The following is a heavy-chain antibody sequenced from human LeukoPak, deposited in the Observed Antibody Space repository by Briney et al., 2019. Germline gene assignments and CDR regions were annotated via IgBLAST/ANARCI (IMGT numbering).Heavy chain of an antibody. CDR2: INEVGSAT. Sequence: PGGSLRLSCAASGFTFGSYWMHWVRQVPGKGLAWVSRINEVGSATSNADSVKGRFTISRDNAKNALYLQMNSLRAEDTAVYFCAKRGVVIRVILVGFHKEAYYFDSWGQGALVTVSS. CDR1: GFTFGSYW. V-gene: IGHV3-74*01. D-gene: IGHD3-22*01. CDR3: AKRGVVIRVILVGFHKEAYYFDS. J-gene: IGHJ4*02.